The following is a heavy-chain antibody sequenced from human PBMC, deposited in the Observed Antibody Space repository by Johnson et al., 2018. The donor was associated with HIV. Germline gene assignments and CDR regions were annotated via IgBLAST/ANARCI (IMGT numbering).Heavy chain of an antibody. CDR3: ARRSIRSDGLDI. CDR2: IDTAGDT. CDR1: GFTVSSNY. D-gene: IGHD4-11*01. J-gene: IGHJ3*02. V-gene: IGHV3-13*01. Sequence: VQLVESGGGLIQPGGSLRLSCAASGFTVSSNYMSWVRQAPGKGLEWVSEIDTAGDTYYPGSVKGRFTTSRENAKNSLYLQMNSLRAGDTAVYYCARRSIRSDGLDIWGQGTMVTVSS.